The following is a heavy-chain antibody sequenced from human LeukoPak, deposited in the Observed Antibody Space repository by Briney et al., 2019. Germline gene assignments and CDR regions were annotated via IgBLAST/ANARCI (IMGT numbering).Heavy chain of an antibody. D-gene: IGHD3-22*01. J-gene: IGHJ4*02. V-gene: IGHV4-59*01. CDR2: IYYSGST. Sequence: SETLSLTCTVSGGSISSYYWSWIRQPPGKGLEWIGYIYYSGSTNYNPSLKSRVTISVDTSKNQFSLKLSSVTAADTAVYYCAGHPTYYYDSSGYWIDYWGQGTLVTVSS. CDR3: AGHPTYYYDSSGYWIDY. CDR1: GGSISSYY.